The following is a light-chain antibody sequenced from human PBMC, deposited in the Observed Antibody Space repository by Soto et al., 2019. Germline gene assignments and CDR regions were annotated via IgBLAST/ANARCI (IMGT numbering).Light chain of an antibody. J-gene: IGLJ1*01. CDR3: NSYTSRYTFV. CDR1: SSDVGGYNY. V-gene: IGLV2-14*01. Sequence: QSALTQPASVSGSPGQSITISCTGTSSDVGGYNYVSWYQHHPGKAPKLLIYEVHKRPSEVSNRFSGSKSGNTASLTISGLQPEDEADYYCNSYTSRYTFVLGTGTKV. CDR2: EVH.